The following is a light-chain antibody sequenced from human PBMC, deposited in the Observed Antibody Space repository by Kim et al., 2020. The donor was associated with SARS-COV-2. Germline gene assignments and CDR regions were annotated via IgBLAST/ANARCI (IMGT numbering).Light chain of an antibody. CDR2: EVS. CDR1: SSDIGGYNF. J-gene: IGLJ2*01. CDR3: SSYAGYNGV. V-gene: IGLV2-8*01. Sequence: QSALTQPPSASGSPGQSVTISCTGTSSDIGGYNFVSWYQQHPGKAPKLIIYEVSKRPSGVPDRFSGSKSGNTASLTVSGLQAEDEADYYCSSYAGYNGVFGGGTQLTVL.